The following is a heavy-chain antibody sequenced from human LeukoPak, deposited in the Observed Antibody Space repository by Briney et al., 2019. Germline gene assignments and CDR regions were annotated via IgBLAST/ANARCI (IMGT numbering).Heavy chain of an antibody. CDR1: GFTFSSYA. D-gene: IGHD3-10*01. CDR3: AKGSWFDY. CDR2: ISSDGRTE. V-gene: IGHV3-30*04. J-gene: IGHJ5*01. Sequence: GRSLRLSCAASGFTFSSYAMHWVRQGPGKGLEWVAFISSDGRTEYNADSVKGRFTISRDNSKNTLYLQMNSLTTEDTAVYYCAKGSWFDYWGQGTLVTVSS.